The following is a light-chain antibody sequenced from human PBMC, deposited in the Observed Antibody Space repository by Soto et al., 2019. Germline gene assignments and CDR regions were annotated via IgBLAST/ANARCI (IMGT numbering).Light chain of an antibody. CDR1: QTVRSSS. J-gene: IGKJ4*01. V-gene: IGKV3-20*01. CDR2: DAS. CDR3: QQYGTSPLT. Sequence: PGERATLSCRASQTVRSSSLAWYQQKPGQAPRLLIYDASSRATGIPDRFSGSGSGTDFTLTISRLEPEDFAVYYCQQYGTSPLTFGGGTKVDIK.